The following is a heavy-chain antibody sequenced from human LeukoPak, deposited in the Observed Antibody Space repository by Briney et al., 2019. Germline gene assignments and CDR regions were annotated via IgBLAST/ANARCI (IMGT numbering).Heavy chain of an antibody. CDR1: GSTSSTYA. CDR2: ISGGTT. J-gene: IGHJ4*02. Sequence: GGSLRLSCAASGSTSSTYAMSWVRQAPGKGLEWVSSISGGTTYYADSVKGRFTISRDNSKNIVSLQMNSLRAEDTAVYYCAKSVYGSGNYWGQGTLVTVSS. D-gene: IGHD3-10*01. V-gene: IGHV3-23*01. CDR3: AKSVYGSGNY.